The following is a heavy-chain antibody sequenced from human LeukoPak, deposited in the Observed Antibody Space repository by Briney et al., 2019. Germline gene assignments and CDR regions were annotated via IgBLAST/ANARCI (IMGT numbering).Heavy chain of an antibody. CDR1: GFTFSNFG. CDR3: ASGYYDILTGDLDY. D-gene: IGHD3-9*01. CDR2: ISGSGGST. V-gene: IGHV3-23*01. Sequence: GGSLRLSCAASGFTFSNFGMSWVRQAPGKGLEWVSAISGSGGSTYYADSVKGRFTISRDNSKNTLYLQMNSLRAEDTAVYYCASGYYDILTGDLDYWGQGTLVTVSS. J-gene: IGHJ4*02.